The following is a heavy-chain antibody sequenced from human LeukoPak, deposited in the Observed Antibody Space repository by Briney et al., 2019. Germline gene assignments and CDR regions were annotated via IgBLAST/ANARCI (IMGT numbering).Heavy chain of an antibody. D-gene: IGHD2-2*01. V-gene: IGHV1-2*02. Sequence: ASVKVSCKASGYTFTGYYMHWVRQAPGQGLEWMGWINPNSGGTNYAQKFQGRVTMTRDTSISTAYMELSRLRSDDTAVYYCARGHPGCSSTSCYGDIYYYYMDVWGKGTTVTVSS. CDR2: INPNSGGT. CDR1: GYTFTGYY. CDR3: ARGHPGCSSTSCYGDIYYYYMDV. J-gene: IGHJ6*03.